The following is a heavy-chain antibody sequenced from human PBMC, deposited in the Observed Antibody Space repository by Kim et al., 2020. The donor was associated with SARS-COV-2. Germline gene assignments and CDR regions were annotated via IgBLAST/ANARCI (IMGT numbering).Heavy chain of an antibody. CDR2: INPNSGGT. V-gene: IGHV1-2*06. Sequence: ASVKVSCKASGYTFTGYYMHWVRQAPGQGLEWMGRINPNSGGTNYAQKFQGRVTMTRDTSISTAYMELSRLRSDDTAVYYCATGIAVAGAWYFDLWGRGTLVTVSS. J-gene: IGHJ2*01. CDR3: ATGIAVAGAWYFDL. D-gene: IGHD6-19*01. CDR1: GYTFTGYY.